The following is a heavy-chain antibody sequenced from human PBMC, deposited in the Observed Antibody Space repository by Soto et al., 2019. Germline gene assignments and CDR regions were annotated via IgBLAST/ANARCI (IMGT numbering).Heavy chain of an antibody. CDR1: GYTFTSYA. CDR2: INDGNGNT. J-gene: IGHJ4*02. D-gene: IGHD6-19*01. Sequence: QVQLVQSGAEVKKPGASVKVSCKASGYTFTSYAIHWVRQAPGQRLEWMGWINDGNGNTKYSQKFQDRVTITRDTSASTAYMELSSLRSEDTAVYYCARDLGGWPDYWGQGTLVTVSS. V-gene: IGHV1-3*01. CDR3: ARDLGGWPDY.